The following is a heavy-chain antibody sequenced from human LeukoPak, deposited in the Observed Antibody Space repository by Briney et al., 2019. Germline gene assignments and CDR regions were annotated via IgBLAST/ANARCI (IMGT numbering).Heavy chain of an antibody. Sequence: PGGSLRLSCAASGFTVSNNYMSWVRQAPGKGLEWVSVIYNSGSTYYADSVKGRFTISRDNAKNSLFLQMNSLRAEDTAVYYCAREPRNWNDYYFDYWGQGTLVTVSS. J-gene: IGHJ4*02. D-gene: IGHD1-1*01. CDR2: IYNSGST. V-gene: IGHV3-66*01. CDR1: GFTVSNNY. CDR3: AREPRNWNDYYFDY.